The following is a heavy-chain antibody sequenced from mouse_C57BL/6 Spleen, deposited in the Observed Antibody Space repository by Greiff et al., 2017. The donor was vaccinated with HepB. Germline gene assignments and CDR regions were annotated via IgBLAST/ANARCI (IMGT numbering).Heavy chain of an antibody. CDR2: IYPGDGDT. Sequence: VKLQESGAELVKPGASVKISCKASGYAFSSYWMNWVKQRPGKGLEWIGQIYPGDGDTNYNGKFKGKATLTADKSSSTAYMQLSSLTSEDSAVYFCAGGGYYGSAWFAYWGQGTLVTVSA. CDR3: AGGGYYGSAWFAY. J-gene: IGHJ3*01. D-gene: IGHD1-1*01. V-gene: IGHV1-80*01. CDR1: GYAFSSYW.